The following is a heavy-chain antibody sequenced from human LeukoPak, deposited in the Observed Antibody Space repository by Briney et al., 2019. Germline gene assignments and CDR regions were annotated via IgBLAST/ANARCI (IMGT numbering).Heavy chain of an antibody. J-gene: IGHJ3*01. Sequence: GGSLRLSCAASGFTFSSYWMHWVRQAPGKGLVWVSRIKSDGSNTNYAGSVKGRFTISRDNSKNTLYLQMNSLRAEDTAVYYCAKLGYSSGWYDFQIDAFDFWGQGTMVTVSS. CDR2: IKSDGSNT. CDR3: AKLGYSSGWYDFQIDAFDF. V-gene: IGHV3-74*01. CDR1: GFTFSSYW. D-gene: IGHD6-19*01.